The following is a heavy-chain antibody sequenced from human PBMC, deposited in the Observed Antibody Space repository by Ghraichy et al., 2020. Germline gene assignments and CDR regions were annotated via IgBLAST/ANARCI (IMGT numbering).Heavy chain of an antibody. J-gene: IGHJ6*02. CDR1: GFPFRGYW. V-gene: IGHV3-7*01. CDR2: IKQDGTEE. D-gene: IGHD6-19*01. CDR3: AKNIVVAGKILYYYYGMDV. Sequence: GESLNISCAASGFPFRGYWMTWVRQAPGKGLEWVASIKQDGTEEKYLDSVKGRFTISRDNPKNSLYLQMNSLRAEDTAVYYCAKNIVVAGKILYYYYGMDVCGQGTTVTVSS.